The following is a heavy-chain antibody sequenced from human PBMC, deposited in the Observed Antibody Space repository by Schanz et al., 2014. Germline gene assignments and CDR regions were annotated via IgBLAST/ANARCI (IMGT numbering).Heavy chain of an antibody. V-gene: IGHV1-69*02. CDR2: IIPILGIA. D-gene: IGHD3-9*01. CDR1: GGTFNSYT. J-gene: IGHJ6*02. Sequence: VQLEQSGAEVKKPGSSVKVSCKASGGTFNSYTINWVRQAPGQGLEWMGRIIPILGIANYAQKLQGRVTMTTDTSTSTAYMELRSLRSDDTAVYYCARVQDDILTGSEYYYGMDVWGQGTTVTVSS. CDR3: ARVQDDILTGSEYYYGMDV.